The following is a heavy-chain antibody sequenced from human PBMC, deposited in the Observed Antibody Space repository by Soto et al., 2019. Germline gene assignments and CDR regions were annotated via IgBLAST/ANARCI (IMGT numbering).Heavy chain of an antibody. CDR1: GYIFSDHA. V-gene: IGHV3-30-3*02. D-gene: IGHD2-8*02. CDR2: ISADGTRE. CDR3: ATDGGVGGGVGTPSH. J-gene: IGHJ4*01. Sequence: QVQLVESGGGVVQPGGSLRLSCAASGYIFSDHAMHWFRQSPGKGLEWVTVISADGTREFYAESVKGRFVISRDNLKNTVSLQINTVRDEDTAFYYCATDGGVGGGVGTPSHWGQGTLVTVSS.